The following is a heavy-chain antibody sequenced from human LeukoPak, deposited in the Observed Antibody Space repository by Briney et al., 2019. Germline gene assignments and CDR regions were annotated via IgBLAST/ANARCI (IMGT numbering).Heavy chain of an antibody. CDR2: ISSSGSSI. CDR1: GFTFGSYE. Sequence: PGGSLRLSCAASGFTFGSYEMNWVRQAPGKGLEWVSYISSSGSSIYYADSVKGRFTISRDNSKNTLYLQMNSLRAEDTAVYYCAKISSSWGFDYWGQGTLVTVSS. D-gene: IGHD6-13*01. CDR3: AKISSSWGFDY. V-gene: IGHV3-48*03. J-gene: IGHJ4*02.